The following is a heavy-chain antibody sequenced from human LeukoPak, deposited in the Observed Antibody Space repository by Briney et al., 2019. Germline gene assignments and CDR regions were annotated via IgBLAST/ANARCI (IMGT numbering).Heavy chain of an antibody. J-gene: IGHJ4*02. CDR1: GFSFIHYW. CDR2: IKKDGSEK. Sequence: GGSLRLSCAASGFSFIHYWMSWVRQAPGKGLEWVANIKKDGSEKYHVDSVKGRFTISRDNAKNSLFLQMNSLRAEDTAVYFCARDEAGFDHWGQGTLVTVSS. V-gene: IGHV3-7*01. CDR3: ARDEAGFDH.